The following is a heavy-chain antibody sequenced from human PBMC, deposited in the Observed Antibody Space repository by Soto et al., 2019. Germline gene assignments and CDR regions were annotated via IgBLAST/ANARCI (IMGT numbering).Heavy chain of an antibody. V-gene: IGHV4-30-4*01. CDR3: ARTYVGSGPNSGGYSFDI. CDR1: GGSMNIGYYV. J-gene: IGHJ3*02. Sequence: SETLSLTCSVSGGSMNIGYYVWSWIRQPPGKGLEWIGHIYDRENTYNNPSLQSRVTISVDTSKNQFSLHLTSVTAADTAVYYCARTYVGSGPNSGGYSFDIWGQGTMVTVSS. D-gene: IGHD6-13*01. CDR2: IYDRENT.